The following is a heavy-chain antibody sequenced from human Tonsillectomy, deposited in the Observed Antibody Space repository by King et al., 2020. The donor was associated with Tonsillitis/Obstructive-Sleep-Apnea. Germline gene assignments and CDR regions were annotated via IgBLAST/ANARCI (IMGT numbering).Heavy chain of an antibody. CDR2: ISGGAVNT. J-gene: IGHJ3*02. CDR1: GFTFSSYA. Sequence: VQLVESGGGLAQPGGSLRLSCVASGFTFSSYAMNWVRQAPGKGLEWVSDISGGAVNTHYADPVKGRFIISRDNSKNTLYLQMNSLRVEDTALYYCAKDALGGASDIWGQGTMVTVSS. D-gene: IGHD2-15*01. V-gene: IGHV3-23*04. CDR3: AKDALGGASDI.